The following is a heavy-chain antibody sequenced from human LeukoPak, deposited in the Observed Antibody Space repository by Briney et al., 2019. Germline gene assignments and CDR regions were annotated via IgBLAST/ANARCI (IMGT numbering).Heavy chain of an antibody. Sequence: GESLKISCKGFGYTFAGHWIGWVRQMPGKGQEWMGIIYPGDSDTRYNPSFQGHITISADKSISTVYLQWSSLKASDTAMYYCARGRTTSGSYYGNDYWGQGTLVTVSS. CDR1: GYTFAGHW. CDR3: ARGRTTSGSYYGNDY. CDR2: IYPGDSDT. D-gene: IGHD1-26*01. V-gene: IGHV5-51*01. J-gene: IGHJ4*02.